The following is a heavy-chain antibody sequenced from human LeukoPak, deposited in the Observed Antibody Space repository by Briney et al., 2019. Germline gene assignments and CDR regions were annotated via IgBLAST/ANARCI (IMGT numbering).Heavy chain of an antibody. V-gene: IGHV3-30*04. CDR2: MSYDGSNK. J-gene: IGHJ4*02. Sequence: GRSLRLSCAASGFTFSSYAMHWVRQAPGKGLEWVAVMSYDGSNKYYADSVKGRFTISRDNSKNTLYLQMNSLRAEDTAVYYCARDTAMVSYRGYYFDYWGQGTLVTVSS. D-gene: IGHD5-18*01. CDR1: GFTFSSYA. CDR3: ARDTAMVSYRGYYFDY.